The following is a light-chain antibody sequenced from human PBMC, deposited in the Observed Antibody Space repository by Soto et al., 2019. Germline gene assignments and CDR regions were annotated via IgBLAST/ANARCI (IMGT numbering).Light chain of an antibody. CDR1: QSVSIN. Sequence: EIVMTQSPATLSVSPGERATLSCRASQSVSINLAWYQQKPGQAPRLLIYGASTRATDIPARFSGSGSGTEFTLTISSLQSEDFAVYYCQQYNNWAPLTFGGGTKVEIK. CDR2: GAS. V-gene: IGKV3-15*01. J-gene: IGKJ4*01. CDR3: QQYNNWAPLT.